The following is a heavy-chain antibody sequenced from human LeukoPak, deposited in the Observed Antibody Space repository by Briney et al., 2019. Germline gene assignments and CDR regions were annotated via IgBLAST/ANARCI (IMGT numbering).Heavy chain of an antibody. CDR1: GGSISSSSYY. J-gene: IGHJ4*02. CDR3: ARHGLRCRFLEWLHIDD. V-gene: IGHV4-39*01. Sequence: PSETLSLTCTVSGGSISSSSYYWGWIRQPPGKGLEWIGSIYYSGSTYYNPSLKSRVTISVDTSKNQFSLKLGSVTAADTAVYYCARHGLRCRFLEWLHIDDWGQGTLVTVSS. CDR2: IYYSGST. D-gene: IGHD3-3*01.